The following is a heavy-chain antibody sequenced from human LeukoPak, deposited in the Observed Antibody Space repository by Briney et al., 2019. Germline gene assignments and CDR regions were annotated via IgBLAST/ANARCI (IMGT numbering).Heavy chain of an antibody. CDR2: ISGSGGST. Sequence: GGSLRLSCAASGFTFSSYAMSWVRQAPGKGLEWVSAISGSGGSTYYADSVKGRFTISRDNSKNTLFLQMNSLTAEDTAIYSCARPRLEYCSGGSCFDAFDIWGQGTMVTVSS. J-gene: IGHJ3*02. D-gene: IGHD2-15*01. V-gene: IGHV3-23*01. CDR3: ARPRLEYCSGGSCFDAFDI. CDR1: GFTFSSYA.